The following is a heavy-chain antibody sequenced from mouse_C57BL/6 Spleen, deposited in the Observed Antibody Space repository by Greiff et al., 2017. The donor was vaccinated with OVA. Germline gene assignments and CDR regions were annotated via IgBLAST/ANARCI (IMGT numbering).Heavy chain of an antibody. V-gene: IGHV14-2*01. Sequence: VQLQQSGAELVKPGASVKLSCTASGFNIKDYYMHWVKQRPEQGLEWIGRIDPEDGETKYAPKFQGKATITADTSSNTAYLQLSSLTSEDTAVYYCASIPPEGYYAMDYWGQGTSVTVSS. CDR3: ASIPPEGYYAMDY. CDR1: GFNIKDYY. J-gene: IGHJ4*01. CDR2: IDPEDGET.